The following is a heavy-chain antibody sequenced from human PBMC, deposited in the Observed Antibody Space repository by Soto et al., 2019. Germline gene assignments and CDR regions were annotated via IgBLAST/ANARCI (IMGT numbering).Heavy chain of an antibody. CDR1: RFSVTNNSI. V-gene: IGHV4-4*02. CDR3: ARDSRYCTDGGCSIMRDAFDV. D-gene: IGHD2-15*01. CDR2: IVHSGAT. Sequence: QAQLQESGPGLVRPSGTLSLTCTVSRFSVTNNSIWTWFRRSPGKPRRGMARIVHSGATYYNPPLSGRASISMDKSKNQISLNLTSVTAADTAVYYCARDSRYCTDGGCSIMRDAFDVWGQGTLVTVSS. J-gene: IGHJ3*01.